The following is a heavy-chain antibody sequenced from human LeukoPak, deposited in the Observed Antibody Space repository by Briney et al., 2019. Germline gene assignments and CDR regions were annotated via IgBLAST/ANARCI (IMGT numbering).Heavy chain of an antibody. CDR2: ISTSSYYI. D-gene: IGHD1-26*01. Sequence: PGGSLRLSCAASGFTLRSYGMNWVRQAPGKGLEWVSYISTSSYYIYHADSVKGRFTISRDDAKNSLYLQMHSLRTEDTAVYYCARDASGSSTGLIDSWGQGTLVTVSS. CDR3: ARDASGSSTGLIDS. J-gene: IGHJ4*02. V-gene: IGHV3-21*01. CDR1: GFTLRSYG.